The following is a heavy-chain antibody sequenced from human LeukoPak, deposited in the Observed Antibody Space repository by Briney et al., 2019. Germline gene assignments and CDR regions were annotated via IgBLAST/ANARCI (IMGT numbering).Heavy chain of an antibody. CDR3: ARDPSGSYYLSGAFDI. J-gene: IGHJ3*02. CDR2: IYYSGST. D-gene: IGHD1-26*01. V-gene: IGHV4-59*01. CDR1: GGSISSYY. Sequence: SETLSLTCTVSGGSISSYYWSWIRQPPGKGLEWIGYIYYSGSTNYNPSLKSRVTISVDTSKNQFSLKLSSVTGADTAVYYCARDPSGSYYLSGAFDIWGQGTMVTVSS.